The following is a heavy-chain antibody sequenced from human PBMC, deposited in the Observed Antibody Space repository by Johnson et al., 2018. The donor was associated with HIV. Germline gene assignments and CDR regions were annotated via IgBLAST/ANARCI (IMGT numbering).Heavy chain of an antibody. Sequence: VQLVESGGGLVQPGRSLRLYCAASGFTFDDYAMHWVRQAPGKGLEWVSGISWNSGSVDYADSVKGRFTISRDNAKNSLYLQMNSLRTEDTAFYYCAKDTRYYDSSGYPTEAFDIWGQGTMVTVSS. CDR3: AKDTRYYDSSGYPTEAFDI. J-gene: IGHJ3*02. CDR1: GFTFDDYA. D-gene: IGHD3-22*01. CDR2: ISWNSGSV. V-gene: IGHV3-9*01.